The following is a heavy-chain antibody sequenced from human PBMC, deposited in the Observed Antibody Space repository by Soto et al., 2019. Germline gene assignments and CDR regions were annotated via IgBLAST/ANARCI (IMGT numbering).Heavy chain of an antibody. V-gene: IGHV1-69*11. CDR2: IIPMLGTT. Sequence: QVQLVQSGAEVKKPGSSVKVSCKASGGTLSNYDINWVRQAPGQGLEWIGGIIPMLGTTNYAQKYQGRVTITADESTTTAYMELSSLRSEDTAVYYCARGSKVTFFGLNSLEHWGQGTLVAVSS. J-gene: IGHJ4*02. D-gene: IGHD3-3*01. CDR1: GGTLSNYD. CDR3: ARGSKVTFFGLNSLEH.